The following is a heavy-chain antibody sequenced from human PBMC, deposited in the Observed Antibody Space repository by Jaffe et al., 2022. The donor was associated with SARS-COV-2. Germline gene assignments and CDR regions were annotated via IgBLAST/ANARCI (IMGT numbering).Heavy chain of an antibody. V-gene: IGHV3-30*04. D-gene: IGHD1-26*01. Sequence: QVQLVESGGGVVQPGGPLRLSCAASGFTFSSYAMHWVRQAPGKGLEWVAGISHDGSDKYYADSVKGRFTISRDNSKITLYLQMSSLRVEDTALYYCARAPGASPPKTKVGGWFDPWGQGTPVTVSS. J-gene: IGHJ5*02. CDR3: ARAPGASPPKTKVGGWFDP. CDR2: ISHDGSDK. CDR1: GFTFSSYA.